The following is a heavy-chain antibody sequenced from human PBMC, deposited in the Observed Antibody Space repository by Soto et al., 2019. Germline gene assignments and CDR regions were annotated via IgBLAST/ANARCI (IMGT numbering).Heavy chain of an antibody. CDR2: ISAYNGNT. V-gene: IGHV1-18*01. D-gene: IGHD4-17*01. Sequence: ASVKVSCKASGYTFTSYGISWVRQAPGQGLEWMGWISAYNGNTNYAQKLQGRVTMTTDTSTSTAYMELRSLKTEDTVVYYCSTDDYGDYPGRLGGFVDYWGQGTLVTVSS. CDR3: STDDYGDYPGRLGGFVDY. J-gene: IGHJ4*02. CDR1: GYTFTSYG.